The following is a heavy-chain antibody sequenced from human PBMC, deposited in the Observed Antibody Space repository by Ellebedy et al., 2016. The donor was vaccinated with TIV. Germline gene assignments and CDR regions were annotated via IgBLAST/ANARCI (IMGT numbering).Heavy chain of an antibody. CDR1: GGSFSDYF. J-gene: IGHJ5*02. CDR2: INHSGST. D-gene: IGHD3-3*01. CDR3: ARLTLGRKRITTSGVLQSNWLDP. Sequence: MPSETLSLTCAVYGGSFSDYFWSWIRQPPGKGLEWIGEINHSGSTNYYPSLKSRVTISVDTSKNQFSLKLTSVTAADTAVYYCARLTLGRKRITTSGVLQSNWLDPWGQGTLVTVSS. V-gene: IGHV4-34*01.